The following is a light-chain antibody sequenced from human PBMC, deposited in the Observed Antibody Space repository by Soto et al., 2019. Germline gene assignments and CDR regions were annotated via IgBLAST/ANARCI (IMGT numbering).Light chain of an antibody. CDR1: QDIKKF. CDR2: AAS. Sequence: DIQVTQSPSSLSASPGDRITITCRASQDIKKFLDWYQQKPGKAPHLLIYAASTLRPGVPSRFSGNASGTDFTLTIASLQPEDVATYYCQKYYRAPAAFGQGTKVDVK. CDR3: QKYYRAPAA. J-gene: IGKJ1*01. V-gene: IGKV1-27*01.